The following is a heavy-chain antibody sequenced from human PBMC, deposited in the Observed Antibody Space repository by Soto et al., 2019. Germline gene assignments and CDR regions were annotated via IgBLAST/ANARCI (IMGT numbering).Heavy chain of an antibody. CDR2: IYATGTT. V-gene: IGHV4-4*07. CDR1: VASISGFY. J-gene: IGHJ5*02. D-gene: IGHD1-1*01. Sequence: PSETLSLTCTVSVASISGFYWSWSRKSAGKGLEWIGRIYATGTTDYNPSLKSRVMMSVDTSKKQFSLKLRSVTAADTAVYYCVRDGTKTLRDWFDPWGQGISVTVSS. CDR3: VRDGTKTLRDWFDP.